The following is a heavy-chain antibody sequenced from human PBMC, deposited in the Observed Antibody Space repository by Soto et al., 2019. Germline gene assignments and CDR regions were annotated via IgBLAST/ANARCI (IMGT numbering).Heavy chain of an antibody. Sequence: SETLSLTCTVSGGSISSYYWSWIRQPPGKGLEWIGYIYYSGSTNYNPSLKSRVTISVDTSKNQFSLKLSSVTAADTAVYYCAIADIVVSFSAFDIWGQGTMVTVSS. J-gene: IGHJ3*02. CDR2: IYYSGST. V-gene: IGHV4-59*08. D-gene: IGHD2-15*01. CDR1: GGSISSYY. CDR3: AIADIVVSFSAFDI.